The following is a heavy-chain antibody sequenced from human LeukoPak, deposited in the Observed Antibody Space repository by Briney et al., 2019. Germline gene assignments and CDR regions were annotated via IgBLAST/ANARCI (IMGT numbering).Heavy chain of an antibody. CDR1: GFTFSSYA. V-gene: IGHV3-23*01. CDR2: ISGSGGST. D-gene: IGHD6-13*01. CDR3: AKGRRQVEGERSWPYYYYGMDV. J-gene: IGHJ6*02. Sequence: GGSLRLSCAASGFTFSSYAMSWARQAPGKGLEWVSAISGSGGSTYYADSVKGRFTISRDNSKNTLYLQMNSLRAEDTAVYYCAKGRRQVEGERSWPYYYYGMDVWGQGTTVTVSS.